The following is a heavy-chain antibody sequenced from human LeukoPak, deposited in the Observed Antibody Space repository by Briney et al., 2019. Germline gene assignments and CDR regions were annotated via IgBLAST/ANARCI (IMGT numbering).Heavy chain of an antibody. Sequence: ASVKVSCKSSGGTLSGFGISWVRQAPGQGLEWMGWINTKTGTPTYAQGFTGRFVFSLDISVTTAYLQISNLKAEDTAFYYCARRSPSADAFNIWAKGQWSPSPQ. J-gene: IGHJ3*02. V-gene: IGHV7-4-1*02. CDR1: GGTLSGFG. CDR3: ARRSPSADAFNI. CDR2: INTKTGTP.